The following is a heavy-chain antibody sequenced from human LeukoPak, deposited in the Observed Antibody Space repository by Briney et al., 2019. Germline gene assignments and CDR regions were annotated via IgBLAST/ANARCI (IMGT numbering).Heavy chain of an antibody. J-gene: IGHJ4*02. D-gene: IGHD4-11*01. CDR1: GGSFSGYY. V-gene: IGHV4-34*01. Sequence: PSETLSLTCAVYGGSFSGYYWSWIRQPPGKGLEWIGEINHSGSTNYNPSLKSRVTISVDTSKNQFSLKLSSVTAADTAVYYCARVFSTVTRPFDYWGQGPLVTVSS. CDR3: ARVFSTVTRPFDY. CDR2: INHSGST.